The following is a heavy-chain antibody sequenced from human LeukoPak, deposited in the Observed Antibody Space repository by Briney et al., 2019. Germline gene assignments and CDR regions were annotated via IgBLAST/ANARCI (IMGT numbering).Heavy chain of an antibody. Sequence: ASVKVSCKASGYTFTSYYMHWVRQSPGQGLEWMGIINPSGGSTSYAQKFQGRVTMTRDTSTSTVYMELSSLRSEDTAVYYCARDRSRGITMVRAPGYWGQGTLVTVSS. D-gene: IGHD3-10*01. CDR3: ARDRSRGITMVRAPGY. V-gene: IGHV1-46*01. J-gene: IGHJ4*02. CDR2: INPSGGST. CDR1: GYTFTSYY.